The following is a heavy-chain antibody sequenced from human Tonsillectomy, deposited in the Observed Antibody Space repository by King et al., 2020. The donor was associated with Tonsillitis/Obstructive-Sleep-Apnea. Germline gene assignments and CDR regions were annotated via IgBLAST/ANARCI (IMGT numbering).Heavy chain of an antibody. Sequence: VQLVQSGAEVKKPGASVKVSCKTSGYTFTNYGISWVRQAPGQGLEWMGWISCYNGSTNYAQELQGRISMTTDTSTSTVYMELRSLRSDDTAVYYCARVYIVAGGNAFDIWGQGTMVTVSS. J-gene: IGHJ3*02. CDR2: ISCYNGST. CDR1: GYTFTNYG. V-gene: IGHV1-18*01. CDR3: ARVYIVAGGNAFDI. D-gene: IGHD2-15*01.